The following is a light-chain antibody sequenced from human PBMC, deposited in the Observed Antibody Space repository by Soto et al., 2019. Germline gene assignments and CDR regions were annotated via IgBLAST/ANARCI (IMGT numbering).Light chain of an antibody. Sequence: EIVMTQSPATLSVSPGERVTLSCRASESVSSNLAWYQQKPGQAPRLLIYGASTRATDIPARFGGSGSGTDCTLTISSLQSEDFAVYYCQQYKNFPRPFGKGTKVEVK. V-gene: IGKV3-15*01. CDR1: ESVSSN. CDR2: GAS. CDR3: QQYKNFPRP. J-gene: IGKJ1*01.